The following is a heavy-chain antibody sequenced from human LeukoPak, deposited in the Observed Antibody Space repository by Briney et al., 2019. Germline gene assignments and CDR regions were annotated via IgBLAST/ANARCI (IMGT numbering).Heavy chain of an antibody. D-gene: IGHD3-22*01. Sequence: PGGSLRLSCAASGFTFNTYAMHWARQAPGKGLEWVAVIWYDGSNKYYVESVKGRFTISRDNSKNTLYLQMNSLRAEDTAVYYCVRDKWRSGYSNTFDMWGQGTMVTVSS. CDR2: IWYDGSNK. V-gene: IGHV3-33*01. CDR1: GFTFNTYA. CDR3: VRDKWRSGYSNTFDM. J-gene: IGHJ3*02.